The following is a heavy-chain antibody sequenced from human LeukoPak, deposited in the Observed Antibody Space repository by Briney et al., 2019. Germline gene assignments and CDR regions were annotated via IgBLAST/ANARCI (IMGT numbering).Heavy chain of an antibody. D-gene: IGHD4-17*01. CDR3: AFPMTIVTPGSSDI. J-gene: IGHJ3*02. CDR2: INTDGSNT. V-gene: IGHV3-74*01. CDR1: GFTFSNYW. Sequence: GGSLRLSCAAPGFTFSNYWMHWVRQAPGKGLEWVSRINTDGSNTRYADSVKGRFTISRDNAKNTLYLQMNSLRADDTAVYFCAFPMTIVTPGSSDIWGQGTMVTVST.